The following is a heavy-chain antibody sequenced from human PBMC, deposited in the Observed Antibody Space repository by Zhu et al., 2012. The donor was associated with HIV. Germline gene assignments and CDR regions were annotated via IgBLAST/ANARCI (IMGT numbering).Heavy chain of an antibody. Sequence: QVQLQESGSGLVKPSQTLSLTCAVSGGSISSGGYSWSWIRQPPGKGLEWIGYIYHSGSTYYNPSLKSRVTISVDRSKNQFSLKLSSVTAADTAVYYCARAPRIAAAGGAFDIWGQGTMGHRLF. CDR3: ARAPRIAAAGGAFDI. J-gene: IGHJ3*02. V-gene: IGHV4-30-2*01. CDR1: GGSISSGGYS. D-gene: IGHD6-13*01. CDR2: IYHSGST.